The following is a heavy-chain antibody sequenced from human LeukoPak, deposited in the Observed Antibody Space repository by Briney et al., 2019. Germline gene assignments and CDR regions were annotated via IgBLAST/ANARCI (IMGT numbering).Heavy chain of an antibody. CDR3: ARVLWFGEPLDFDY. J-gene: IGHJ4*02. Sequence: GGSLRLSCAASGFTFSSYWMSWVRQAPGKGLEWVANIKQDGSEKYYVDSVKGRFTISRDNAKNSLYLQMNSLRAEDTAVYYCARVLWFGEPLDFDYWGQGTLVTVSS. D-gene: IGHD3-10*01. CDR2: IKQDGSEK. V-gene: IGHV3-7*01. CDR1: GFTFSSYW.